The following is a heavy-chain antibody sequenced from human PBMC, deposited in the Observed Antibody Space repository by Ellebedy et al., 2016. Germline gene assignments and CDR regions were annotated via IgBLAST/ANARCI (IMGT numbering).Heavy chain of an antibody. CDR2: IKSKTDAETT. Sequence: GGSLRLSXAASGFTFTSAWMNWVRQAPGRGLEWISRIKSKTDAETTDYAAPVKGRFTISRDDSKNTLYLQMNSLKTEDTAVYYCARAIAAAGTVYWGQGTLVTVSS. CDR3: ARAIAAAGTVY. D-gene: IGHD6-13*01. CDR1: GFTFTSAW. V-gene: IGHV3-15*01. J-gene: IGHJ4*02.